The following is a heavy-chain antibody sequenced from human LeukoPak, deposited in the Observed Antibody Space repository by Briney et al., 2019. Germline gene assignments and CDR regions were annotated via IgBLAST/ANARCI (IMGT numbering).Heavy chain of an antibody. D-gene: IGHD1-1*01. CDR2: FDPEDGET. Sequence: ASVKVSCKVSGYTLTELSMHWVRQAPGKGLEWMGGFDPEDGETIYAQKFQGRVTMTEDTSTDTAYMELSSLRSEDTAVYYCATIRDWNDPRKPPDYWGQGTLVTVSS. CDR3: ATIRDWNDPRKPPDY. CDR1: GYTLTELS. J-gene: IGHJ4*02. V-gene: IGHV1-24*01.